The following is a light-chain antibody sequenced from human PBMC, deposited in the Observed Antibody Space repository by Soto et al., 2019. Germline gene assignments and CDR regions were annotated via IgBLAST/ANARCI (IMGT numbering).Light chain of an antibody. CDR2: SND. V-gene: IGLV1-44*01. CDR3: AAWDDTLNGIVV. Sequence: QSVLAQPPSASGTPGQRVTISCSGSSSNIGSNIVNWYQQLPGTAPKLLIDSNDQRPSGVPDRFSGSKSGTSASLAISGLQSEDEADYYCAAWDDTLNGIVVFGGGTKLTVL. J-gene: IGLJ2*01. CDR1: SSNIGSNI.